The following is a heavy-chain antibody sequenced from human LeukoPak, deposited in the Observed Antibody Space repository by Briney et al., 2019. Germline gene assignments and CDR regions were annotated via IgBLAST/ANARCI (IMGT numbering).Heavy chain of an antibody. CDR2: FDPEDGET. D-gene: IGHD3-22*01. CDR1: GYTLTELS. Sequence: ASVKVSCKVSGYTLTELSMHWVRQAPGKGLEWMGGFDPEDGETIYAQKFQGRVTMTEDTSTDTAYMELSSLRSEDTAVYYCATDRGYYDSSGYCHWGQETLVTVSS. CDR3: ATDRGYYDSSGYCH. V-gene: IGHV1-24*01. J-gene: IGHJ4*02.